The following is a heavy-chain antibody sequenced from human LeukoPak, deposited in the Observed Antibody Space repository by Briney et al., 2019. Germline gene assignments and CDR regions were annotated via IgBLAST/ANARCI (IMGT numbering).Heavy chain of an antibody. CDR1: GVSISSYY. CDR3: ARDQGYSSGSWGHPFDY. V-gene: IGHV4-59*01. Sequence: PSETLSLTCTVSGVSISSYYWSWIRQPPGKGLEWIGYIYYSGSTNYNPSLKSRVTISVDTSKNQFSLKLSSVTAADTAVYYCARDQGYSSGSWGHPFDYWGQGTLVTVSS. CDR2: IYYSGST. J-gene: IGHJ4*02. D-gene: IGHD6-19*01.